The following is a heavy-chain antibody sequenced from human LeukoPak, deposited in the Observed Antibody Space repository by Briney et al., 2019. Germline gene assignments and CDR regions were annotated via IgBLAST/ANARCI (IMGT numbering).Heavy chain of an antibody. CDR1: GGSISSYY. Sequence: PSETLSLTCTVSGGSISSYYWSWIRQPPGKGLEWIGYIYYSGSTYYNPSLKSRVTISVDRSKNQFSLKLSSVTAADTAVYYCARGNSYYYYGMDVWGQGTTVTVSS. D-gene: IGHD2/OR15-2a*01. CDR2: IYYSGST. CDR3: ARGNSYYYYGMDV. V-gene: IGHV4-59*12. J-gene: IGHJ6*02.